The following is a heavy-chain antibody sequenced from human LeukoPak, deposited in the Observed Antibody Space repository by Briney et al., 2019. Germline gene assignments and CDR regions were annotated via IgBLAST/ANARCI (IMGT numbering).Heavy chain of an antibody. CDR2: IRNDGAKT. V-gene: IGHV3-30*02. CDR3: AKDGVILTPGVYWYMDV. D-gene: IGHD3-16*02. J-gene: IGHJ6*03. CDR1: TFTFSDYG. Sequence: GGSLRLSCVGSTFTFSDYGMHWVRQAPGKGLEWVAFIRNDGAKTYYADSAKGRFTISRDNSRNTLYLQMNSLTAEDTAVFYCAKDGVILTPGVYWYMDVWGRGTTVTVSS.